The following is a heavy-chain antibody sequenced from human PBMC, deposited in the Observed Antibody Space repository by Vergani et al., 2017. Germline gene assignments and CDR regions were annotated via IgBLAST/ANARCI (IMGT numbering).Heavy chain of an antibody. CDR3: ARHSTVEWLVKLGWIDP. D-gene: IGHD6-19*01. V-gene: IGHV4-38-2*02. CDR1: GYSISSGYY. Sequence: QVQLQESGPGLVKPSETLSLTCTVSGYSISSGYYWGWFRQPPGKGLEWIGSIYHSGSTYYNPSLKSRFTISVDTSKNQFSLKLCSVTAADTAVYFCARHSTVEWLVKLGWIDPWGQGILVTVSS. CDR2: IYHSGST. J-gene: IGHJ5*02.